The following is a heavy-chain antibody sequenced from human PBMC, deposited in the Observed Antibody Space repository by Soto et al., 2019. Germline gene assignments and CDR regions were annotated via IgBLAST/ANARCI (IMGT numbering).Heavy chain of an antibody. CDR2: IWYDGSNK. D-gene: IGHD5-18*01. CDR3: ARDRGPGYSYGYYYFDY. CDR1: GFTFSSYG. V-gene: IGHV3-33*01. J-gene: IGHJ4*02. Sequence: GGSLRLSCAASGFTFSSYGMHWVRQAPGKGLEWVAVIWYDGSNKYYADSVKGRFTISRDNSKNTLYQQMNSLRAEDTAVYYCARDRGPGYSYGYYYFDYWGQGTLVTVSS.